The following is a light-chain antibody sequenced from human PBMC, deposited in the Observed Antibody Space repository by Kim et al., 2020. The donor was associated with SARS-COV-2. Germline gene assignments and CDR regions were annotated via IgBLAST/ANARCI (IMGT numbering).Light chain of an antibody. CDR1: QTVTSNY. CDR3: QQYGSSPAT. V-gene: IGKV3-20*01. CDR2: GAS. J-gene: IGKJ1*01. Sequence: APEERATLSCRASQTVTSNYLAWYQQKPGQAPRLLIYGASSRVTGIPDRFSGSGSGTDFTLTISRLEPEDFAVYYCQQYGSSPATFGQGTKVDIK.